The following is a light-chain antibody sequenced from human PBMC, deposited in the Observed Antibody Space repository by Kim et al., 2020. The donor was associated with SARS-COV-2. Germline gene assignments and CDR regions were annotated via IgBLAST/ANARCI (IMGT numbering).Light chain of an antibody. CDR1: QDISNE. J-gene: IGKJ5*01. Sequence: DIQMTQSPSSLSASVGDRVTITCRASQDISNELGWYQQKPGRAPKRLIYGASSLQSGVPSRFSGSGSGTDFTLTISSLQPEDFATYFCQQHNTYPLTFGQGTRVEIK. V-gene: IGKV1-17*01. CDR2: GAS. CDR3: QQHNTYPLT.